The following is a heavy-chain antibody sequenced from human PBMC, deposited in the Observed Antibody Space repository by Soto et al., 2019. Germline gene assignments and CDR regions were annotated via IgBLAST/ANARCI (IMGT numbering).Heavy chain of an antibody. D-gene: IGHD4-17*01. V-gene: IGHV4-34*01. CDR2: INHSGST. CDR1: GGSFSGYY. Sequence: PSETLSLTCAVYGGSFSGYYWSWIRQPPGKGLEWIGEINHSGSTNYNPSLKSRVTISVDTSKNQFSLKLSSATAADTAVYYCARGNYGGNRPRGFQHWGQGTLVTVSS. CDR3: ARGNYGGNRPRGFQH. J-gene: IGHJ1*01.